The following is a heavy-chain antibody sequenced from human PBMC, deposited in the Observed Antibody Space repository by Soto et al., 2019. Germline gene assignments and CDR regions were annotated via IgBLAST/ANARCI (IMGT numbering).Heavy chain of an antibody. CDR1: GGSISSYY. J-gene: IGHJ4*02. Sequence: SENLSLTCTVSGGSISSYYWSWIRQPPGKGLEWIGYIYYSGSTNYNPSLKSRVTISVDTSKNQFSLKLSSVTAADTAVYYCARDRNSDYFDYWGQGTLVTVSS. CDR3: ARDRNSDYFDY. CDR2: IYYSGST. V-gene: IGHV4-59*01.